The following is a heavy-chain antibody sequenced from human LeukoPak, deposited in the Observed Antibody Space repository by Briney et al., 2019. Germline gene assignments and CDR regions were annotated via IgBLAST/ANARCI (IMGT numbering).Heavy chain of an antibody. CDR1: GFTFSSYE. CDR3: ARYYDSSGYYFFDY. V-gene: IGHV3-48*03. CDR2: ISSSGSTI. D-gene: IGHD3-22*01. Sequence: PGGSLRLSCAASGFTFSSYEMNWLRQAPGKGLDWVSYISSSGSTIYYADPVKGRFTISRENAQNSLYLQMNSLRAEDTAVYYCARYYDSSGYYFFDYWGQGTLVTVSS. J-gene: IGHJ4*02.